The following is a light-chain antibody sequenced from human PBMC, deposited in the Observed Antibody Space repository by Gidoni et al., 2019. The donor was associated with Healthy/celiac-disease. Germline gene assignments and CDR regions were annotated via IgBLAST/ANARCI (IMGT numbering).Light chain of an antibody. V-gene: IGLV2-11*01. CDR1: ISEVGGYNY. J-gene: IGLJ1*01. Sequence: QSALTQPRSVSGSPGQSVTISCTGTISEVGGYNYVSWYQQPPGKAPKLMIYDVSKRPSGVPDRFSGSKSCNTASLTISVLQAEDEADYYCCSYAGSYTYVFGTGTKVTVL. CDR3: CSYAGSYTYV. CDR2: DVS.